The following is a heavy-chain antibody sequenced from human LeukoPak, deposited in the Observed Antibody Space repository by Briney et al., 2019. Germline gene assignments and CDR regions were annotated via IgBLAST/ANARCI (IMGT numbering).Heavy chain of an antibody. CDR2: IYYSGST. V-gene: IGHV4-59*12. Sequence: SETLSLTCTVSGGSISSYYWSWIRQPPGKGLEWIGYIYYSGSTNYNPSLKSRVTISVDKSKNQFSLKLSSVTAADTAVYYCARDLGLYCSGGSCYSYLNWFDPWGQGTLVTVSS. CDR1: GGSISSYY. CDR3: ARDLGLYCSGGSCYSYLNWFDP. D-gene: IGHD2-15*01. J-gene: IGHJ5*02.